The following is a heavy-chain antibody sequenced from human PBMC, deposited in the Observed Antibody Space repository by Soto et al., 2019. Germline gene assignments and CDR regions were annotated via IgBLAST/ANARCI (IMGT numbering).Heavy chain of an antibody. J-gene: IGHJ4*02. CDR1: GGSISSGDYY. D-gene: IGHD4-17*01. CDR3: AREEGAYYGGNPGGFDY. Sequence: QVQLQESGPGLVKPPQTLSRTCTVSGGSISSGDYYWSWIRQPPGKGLEWIGYIYYSGSTYYNPSLKSRVTISVDTSKNQFSLQLSSVTAADTAEYYCAREEGAYYGGNPGGFDYWGQGTLVTVSS. CDR2: IYYSGST. V-gene: IGHV4-30-4*01.